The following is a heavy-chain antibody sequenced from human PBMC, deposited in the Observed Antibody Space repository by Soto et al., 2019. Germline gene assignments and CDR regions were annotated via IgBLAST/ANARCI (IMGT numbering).Heavy chain of an antibody. CDR2: ISPSGDGT. J-gene: IGHJ4*02. CDR1: GFTFTSFF. V-gene: IGHV1-46*04. CDR3: AREVTVGVGATDY. Sequence: QVQLVQSGAEVKKPGASVKVSCKASGFTFTSFFMHWVRQAPGQGLEWVGIISPSGDGTSFAQRLQGRVTMTRDASTSTVYMELSSLSSEDTALYYCAREVTVGVGATDYWGQGTLVTVSS. D-gene: IGHD1-26*01.